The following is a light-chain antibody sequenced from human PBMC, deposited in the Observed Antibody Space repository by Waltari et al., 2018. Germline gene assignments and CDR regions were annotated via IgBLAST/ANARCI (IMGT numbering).Light chain of an antibody. CDR2: RSD. V-gene: IGLV1-47*01. J-gene: IGLJ3*02. Sequence: QSVLTQPPSASGTPGQRVTISCSGSSSTIGSNYVYWYQHLPGTAPKLLIYRSDPRPSGGPGRFAGPKSGTSASLAISGLRSGEEACLYWGGWDDSLSATVVGGGTKLTVL. CDR3: GGWDDSLSATV. CDR1: SSTIGSNY.